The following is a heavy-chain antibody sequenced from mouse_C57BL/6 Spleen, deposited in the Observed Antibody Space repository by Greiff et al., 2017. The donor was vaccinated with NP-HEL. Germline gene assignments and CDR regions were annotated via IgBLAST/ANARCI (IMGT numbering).Heavy chain of an antibody. CDR3: TRYDYGPFFAY. J-gene: IGHJ3*01. Sequence: VKLLESGAELVRPGASVTLSCKASGYTFTDYDMHWVKQTPVHGLEWIGAIDPETGGTAYNQKFKGKAILTADKSSSTAYMELRSLTSEDSAVYYCTRYDYGPFFAYWGQGPLVTVAA. CDR2: IDPETGGT. CDR1: GYTFTDYD. D-gene: IGHD2-4*01. V-gene: IGHV1-15*01.